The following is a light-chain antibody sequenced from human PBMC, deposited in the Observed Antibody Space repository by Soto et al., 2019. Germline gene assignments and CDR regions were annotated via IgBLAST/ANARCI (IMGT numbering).Light chain of an antibody. Sequence: EIVLTQSPATLSLSPGERATLSCRASQSVSNYLTWYQQKPGQAPRLLVYDTFNRANGVPARFTGSGSDTDFTLTISSLEPEDFAVYYCQQRAGWPRTFVQGTKV. J-gene: IGKJ1*01. CDR2: DTF. CDR3: QQRAGWPRT. CDR1: QSVSNY. V-gene: IGKV3-11*01.